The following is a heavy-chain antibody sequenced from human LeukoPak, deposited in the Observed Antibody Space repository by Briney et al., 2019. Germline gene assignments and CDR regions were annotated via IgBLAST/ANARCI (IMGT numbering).Heavy chain of an antibody. D-gene: IGHD7-27*01. V-gene: IGHV4-30-4*01. J-gene: IGHJ4*02. CDR1: GDSISSGDFY. CDR3: ARAGDFDY. Sequence: PSETLSLTCTVSGDSISSGDFYWSWIRQSPGKGLEWIEYIHYSGSTYYNPSLKSRVSISLDTSKNQFSLKLSSVTAADTAVYYCARAGDFDYWGQGTLVTVSS. CDR2: IHYSGST.